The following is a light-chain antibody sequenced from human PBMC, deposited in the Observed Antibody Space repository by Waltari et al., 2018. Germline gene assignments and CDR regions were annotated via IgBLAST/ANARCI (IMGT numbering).Light chain of an antibody. CDR2: VIS. CDR3: QSYDSSLSGSV. J-gene: IGLJ3*02. Sequence: YPLHPVTSHKLLSWVISNRPSGVPDRFSGAKSGTSASLAITGLQAEDEADYCCQSYDSSLSGSVFGGGTKLTVL. V-gene: IGLV1-40*01.